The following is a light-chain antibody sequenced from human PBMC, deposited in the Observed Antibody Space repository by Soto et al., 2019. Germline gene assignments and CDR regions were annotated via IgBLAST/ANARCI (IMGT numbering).Light chain of an antibody. CDR1: QSLLHSDGYNY. Sequence: DIVMTQSPLSLPVTPGEPVSISCRSSQSLLHSDGYNYLDWFLQRPGQSPQLLIYLGSSRASGVPDRFSGSGSGTDFTLKISRVEAEDVGVYYCMQALQTPLTFGGGTKVDIK. V-gene: IGKV2-28*01. CDR2: LGS. CDR3: MQALQTPLT. J-gene: IGKJ4*01.